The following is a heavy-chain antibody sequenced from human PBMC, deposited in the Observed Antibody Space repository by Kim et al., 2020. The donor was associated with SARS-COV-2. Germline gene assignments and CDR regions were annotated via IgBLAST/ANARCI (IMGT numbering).Heavy chain of an antibody. D-gene: IGHD5-12*01. CDR3: ARDLFVARGLDV. Sequence: GGSLRLSCAASGFTVSSNYMSWVRQAPGKGLEWVSVIYSGGSTYYADSVKGRFTISRDNSKNTLYLQMNSLRAEDTAVYYCARDLFVARGLDVWGQGTTVTVSS. J-gene: IGHJ6*02. CDR1: GFTVSSNY. V-gene: IGHV3-53*01. CDR2: IYSGGST.